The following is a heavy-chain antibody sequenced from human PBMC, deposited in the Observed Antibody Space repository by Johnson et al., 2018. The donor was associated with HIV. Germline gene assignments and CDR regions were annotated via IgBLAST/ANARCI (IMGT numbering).Heavy chain of an antibody. CDR2: LYSGGST. J-gene: IGHJ3*02. CDR1: GFTVSSNY. Sequence: EVQLVESGGGLVQPGGSLRLSCAASGFTVSSNYMSWVRQAPGKGLEWVSTLYSGGSTYYADSVKGRFTISRDNSKNTLYLQMNSLRAEDTAVYYCATGAFDWLGDAFDIWGQGTMVTVSS. V-gene: IGHV3-66*02. CDR3: ATGAFDWLGDAFDI. D-gene: IGHD3-9*01.